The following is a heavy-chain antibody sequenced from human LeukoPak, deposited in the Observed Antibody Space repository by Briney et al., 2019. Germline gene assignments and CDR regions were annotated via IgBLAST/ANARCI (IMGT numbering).Heavy chain of an antibody. V-gene: IGHV4-4*07. CDR3: ARGPPPDSDF. Sequence: PSETLSLTCTVSGDSISSYYWSWIRQPAGKGLEWIGRIHPSGSTNYNPSLKSRVTLSVDTSKNQFSLKLSSVTAADTAVYYCARGPPPDSDFWGRGTLVTVSS. CDR2: IHPSGST. CDR1: GDSISSYY. J-gene: IGHJ4*02.